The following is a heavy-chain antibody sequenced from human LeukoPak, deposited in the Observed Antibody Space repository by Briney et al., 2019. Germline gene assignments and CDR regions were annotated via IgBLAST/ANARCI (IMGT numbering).Heavy chain of an antibody. CDR3: ARGNILTGSHPDAFDI. D-gene: IGHD3-9*01. CDR2: IYYSGST. CDR1: GGSISSSSYY. J-gene: IGHJ3*02. Sequence: PSETLSLTCTVSGGSISSSSYYWGWIRQPPGKGLEWIGSIYYSGSTYYNPSLKSRVTISVDTSKNQFSLKLSSVTAADTAVYYCARGNILTGSHPDAFDIWGQGTMVTVSS. V-gene: IGHV4-39*07.